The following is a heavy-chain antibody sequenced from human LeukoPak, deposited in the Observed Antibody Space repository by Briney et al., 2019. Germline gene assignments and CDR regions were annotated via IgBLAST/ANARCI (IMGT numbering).Heavy chain of an antibody. CDR2: INHSGST. D-gene: IGHD2-2*02. CDR3: ARGPSDGGVVVPAAIGRGDY. CDR1: GGSFSGYY. Sequence: SETLTLTCTVYGGSFSGYYWSWIRQPPGKGLEWIGEINHSGSTNYNPAVKSRVTISVDTSKNQFSLKLSSVTAADTAVYYCARGPSDGGVVVPAAIGRGDYWGQGTLVTVSS. V-gene: IGHV4-34*01. J-gene: IGHJ4*02.